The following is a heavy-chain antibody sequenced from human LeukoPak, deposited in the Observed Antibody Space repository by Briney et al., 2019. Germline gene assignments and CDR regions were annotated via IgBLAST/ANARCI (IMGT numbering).Heavy chain of an antibody. Sequence: SGPTLVNPTQTLTLTCTFSGFSLSVEEMSVTWIRRPPGKGLEWLARIDWDDGKYYNTSLRTRLTISRDTSSNQVVLKMTNMDPVDTGTYYCARIRSAAATGDWGPGTLVTVSS. CDR2: IDWDDGK. CDR3: ARIRSAAATGD. J-gene: IGHJ4*02. V-gene: IGHV2-70*11. CDR1: GFSLSVEEMS. D-gene: IGHD6-13*01.